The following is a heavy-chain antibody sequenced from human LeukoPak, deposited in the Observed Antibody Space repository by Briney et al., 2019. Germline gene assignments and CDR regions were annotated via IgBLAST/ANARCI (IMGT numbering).Heavy chain of an antibody. CDR3: AAIIAVAGRSH. Sequence: ASVKVSCKASGGTFSSYAISWVRQAPGQGLEWMGRIIPILGIANYAQKFQGRVTITADKSTSTAYMELSSLRSEDTAVYYCAAIIAVAGRSHWGQGTLVTVSS. J-gene: IGHJ4*02. D-gene: IGHD6-19*01. CDR2: IIPILGIA. CDR1: GGTFSSYA. V-gene: IGHV1-69*04.